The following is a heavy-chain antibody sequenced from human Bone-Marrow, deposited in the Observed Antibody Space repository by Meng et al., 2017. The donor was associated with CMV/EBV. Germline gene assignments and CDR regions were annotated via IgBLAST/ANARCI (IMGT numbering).Heavy chain of an antibody. CDR1: GFTFSSYA. D-gene: IGHD1-1*01. CDR2: ISYDGSNK. Sequence: GGSLRLSCAASGFTFSSYAMHWVRQAPGKGLEWVAVISYDGSNKYYADSVKGRFTISRDNSKSTLYLQMNSLRAEDTAVYYCANQKLEPPCWGQGTLVTVSS. J-gene: IGHJ4*02. V-gene: IGHV3-30*04. CDR3: ANQKLEPPC.